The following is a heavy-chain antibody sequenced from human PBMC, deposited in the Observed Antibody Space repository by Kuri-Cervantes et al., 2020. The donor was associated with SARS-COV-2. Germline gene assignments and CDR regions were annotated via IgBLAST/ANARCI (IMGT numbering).Heavy chain of an antibody. CDR3: ARGVVTIYGFLVLLPAPGWLDP. V-gene: IGHV4-34*01. Sequence: SETLSLTCAVYGGSFSGYYWTWIRQPPMKGLEWIGEINHTGSATHNPSLKSRVTISVDTSKNLFSLKLTSVTAADTAVYFCARGVVTIYGFLVLLPAPGWLDPWGQGTLVTVSS. D-gene: IGHD3-3*01. J-gene: IGHJ5*02. CDR1: GGSFSGYY. CDR2: INHTGSA.